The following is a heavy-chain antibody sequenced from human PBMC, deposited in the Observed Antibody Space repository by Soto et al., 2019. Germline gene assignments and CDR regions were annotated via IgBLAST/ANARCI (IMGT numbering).Heavy chain of an antibody. CDR1: GFTFSSYA. D-gene: IGHD6-19*01. J-gene: IGHJ4*02. CDR2: ISGSGGST. V-gene: IGHV3-23*01. CDR3: AKDLKSSGWYFSGY. Sequence: GSLRLSCAASGFTFSSYAVSWVRQAPGKGLEWVSAISGSGGSTYYADSVKGRFTISRDNSKNTLYLQMNSLRAEDTAVYYCAKDLKSSGWYFSGYWGQGTLVTVSS.